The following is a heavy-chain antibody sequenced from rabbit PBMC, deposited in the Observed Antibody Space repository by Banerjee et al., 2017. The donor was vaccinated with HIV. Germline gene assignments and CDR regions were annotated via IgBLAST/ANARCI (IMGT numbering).Heavy chain of an antibody. J-gene: IGHJ4*01. V-gene: IGHV1S47*01. D-gene: IGHD4-1*01. CDR1: GIDFSHYG. CDR2: IYPDYGTT. Sequence: QEQLVESGGGLVQPGGSLKLSCKASGIDFSHYGISWARQVLGKGLEWIAYIYPDYGTTDYASWVNGRFTVSLDNAQNTVTLQMTSLTAADTATYFCARGDDSSGWGLYFWGPGTLVTVS. CDR3: ARGDDSSGWGLYF.